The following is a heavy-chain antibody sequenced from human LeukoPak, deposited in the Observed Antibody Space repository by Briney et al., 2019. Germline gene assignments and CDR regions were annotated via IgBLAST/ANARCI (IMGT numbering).Heavy chain of an antibody. Sequence: KTSETQSLTCTVSGGSISSYYWSWIRQPPGKGLEWIGYIYYSGSTNYNPSLKSRVTISVDTSKNQFSLKLISVTAADTAVYYCARTVRSGYDFWSGSLSIDPWGQGTLVTVSS. CDR2: IYYSGST. CDR3: ARTVRSGYDFWSGSLSIDP. V-gene: IGHV4-59*08. J-gene: IGHJ5*02. CDR1: GGSISSYY. D-gene: IGHD3-3*01.